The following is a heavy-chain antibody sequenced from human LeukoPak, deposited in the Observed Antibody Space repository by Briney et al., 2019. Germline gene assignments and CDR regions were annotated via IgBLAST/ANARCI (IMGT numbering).Heavy chain of an antibody. V-gene: IGHV4-59*01. D-gene: IGHD6-6*01. J-gene: IGHJ4*02. CDR1: GGSISSYY. CDR3: ASSMYSSSSPDY. Sequence: SSETLSLTCTVSGGSISSYYWGWIRQPPGKGLEWIGYIYYSGSTNYNPSLKSRVTISVDTSKNQFSLKLSSVTAADTAVYYCASSMYSSSSPDYWGQGTLVTVSS. CDR2: IYYSGST.